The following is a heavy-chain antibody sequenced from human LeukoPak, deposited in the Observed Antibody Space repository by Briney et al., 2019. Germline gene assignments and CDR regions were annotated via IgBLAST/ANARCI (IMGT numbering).Heavy chain of an antibody. CDR3: AKDLYDSSGSRYDY. J-gene: IGHJ4*02. D-gene: IGHD3-22*01. V-gene: IGHV3-9*01. CDR1: GFTFDDYA. Sequence: SLRLSCAASGFTFDDYAMHWVRQAPGKGLEWVSGISWNSGSIGYADSVKGRFTISRDNSKNTLFLQMNSLRAEDTAVYYCAKDLYDSSGSRYDYWGQGTLVTVSS. CDR2: ISWNSGSI.